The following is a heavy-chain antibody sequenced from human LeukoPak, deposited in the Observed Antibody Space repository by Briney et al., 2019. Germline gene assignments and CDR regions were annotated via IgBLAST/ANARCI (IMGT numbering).Heavy chain of an antibody. CDR3: ARELNVDTAMVYGMDV. CDR1: GYTFTSYY. V-gene: IGHV1-46*01. D-gene: IGHD5-18*01. J-gene: IGHJ6*02. CDR2: INPSGGST. Sequence: ASVKVSCKASGYTFTSYYMHWVRQAPGQGLEWMGIINPSGGSTSYAQKFQGRVTMTRDTSTSTVYMELSSLRSEDTAVYYCARELNVDTAMVYGMDVWGQGTTVTVSS.